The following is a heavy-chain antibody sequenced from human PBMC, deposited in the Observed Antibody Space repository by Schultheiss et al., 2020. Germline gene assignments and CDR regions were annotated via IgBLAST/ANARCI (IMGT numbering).Heavy chain of an antibody. CDR2: ISYNGST. V-gene: IGHV4-61*08. CDR1: GGSISSGGYY. Sequence: SETLSLTCTVSGGSISSGGYYWSWIRQHPGKGLEWIGYISYNGSTNYNPALKSRVTISVDTSKRQFSLKLSSVTAADTAVYYCARPRLYANWFDPWGQGTLVTVSS. CDR3: ARPRLYANWFDP. D-gene: IGHD5/OR15-5a*01. J-gene: IGHJ5*02.